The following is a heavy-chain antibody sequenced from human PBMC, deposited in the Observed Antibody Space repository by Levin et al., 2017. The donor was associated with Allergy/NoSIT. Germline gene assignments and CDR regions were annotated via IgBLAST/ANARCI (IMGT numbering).Heavy chain of an antibody. CDR3: ARSMQRSGYDFQAFDI. Sequence: PGGSLRLSCAASGFTFSNYGMHWVRQAPGKELEWVAVIWSDGSNKYYADSVKGRFTISRDNSKNTLYLQLDSLRADDTAVYYCARSMQRSGYDFQAFDIWGQGTMVTVSS. CDR1: GFTFSNYG. D-gene: IGHD5-12*01. J-gene: IGHJ3*02. CDR2: IWSDGSNK. V-gene: IGHV3-33*01.